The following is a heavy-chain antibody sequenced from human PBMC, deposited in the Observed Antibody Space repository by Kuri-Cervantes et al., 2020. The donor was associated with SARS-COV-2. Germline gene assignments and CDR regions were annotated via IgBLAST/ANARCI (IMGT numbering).Heavy chain of an antibody. J-gene: IGHJ3*02. V-gene: IGHV3-48*01. Sequence: GGSLRLSCAASGFTFSSYSMNWVRQAPGKGLEWVSYISSSSSTIYYADSVKGRFTISRDNSKNTLYLQMNSLRAEDTAVYYCARALRPRGDAFDIWGQGTMVTVSS. D-gene: IGHD3-10*01. CDR1: GFTFSSYS. CDR3: ARALRPRGDAFDI. CDR2: ISSSSSTI.